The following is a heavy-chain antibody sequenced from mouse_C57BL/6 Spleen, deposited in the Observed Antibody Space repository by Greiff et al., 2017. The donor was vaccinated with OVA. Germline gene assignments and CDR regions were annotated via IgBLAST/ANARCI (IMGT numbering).Heavy chain of an antibody. Sequence: QVQLQQPGAELVKPGASVKMSCKASGYTFTSYWITWVKQRPGQGLEWIGDIYPGSGSTNYNAKFKSKATLTVDTSSSTAYMQLSSLTSEDSAVYYCARRSSNYVWYIDVWGTGTTVTVSS. CDR1: GYTFTSYW. D-gene: IGHD2-5*01. CDR2: IYPGSGST. V-gene: IGHV1-55*01. CDR3: ARRSSNYVWYIDV. J-gene: IGHJ1*03.